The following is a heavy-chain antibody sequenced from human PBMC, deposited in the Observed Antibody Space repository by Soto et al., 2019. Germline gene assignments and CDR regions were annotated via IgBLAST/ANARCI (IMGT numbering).Heavy chain of an antibody. D-gene: IGHD1-1*01. J-gene: IGHJ5*02. CDR1: GGSISSGDYY. CDR3: ARGDNYPRNYWFDP. CDR2: IYYSGST. Sequence: ASETLSLTCTVSGGSISSGDYYWSWIRQPPGKGLEWIGYIYYSGSTYYNSSLKSRVTISVDTSKNQFSLKLSSVTAADTAVYYCARGDNYPRNYWFDPWGQGTLVTVSS. V-gene: IGHV4-30-4*01.